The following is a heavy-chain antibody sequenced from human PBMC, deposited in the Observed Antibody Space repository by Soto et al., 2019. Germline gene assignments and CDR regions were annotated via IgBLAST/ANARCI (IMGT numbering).Heavy chain of an antibody. Sequence: QVQLVQSGAEVKKPGASVKVSCKASGYTFTNYDINWVRQTTGQGLEWMGWMNPHSGDTGYAQRFQGRVTMTRNTAISTAYMELSSLRFEDTAIYSCARAPRNWGFDFLGQGTPVTVYS. D-gene: IGHD7-27*01. V-gene: IGHV1-8*01. J-gene: IGHJ4*02. CDR1: GYTFTNYD. CDR3: ARAPRNWGFDF. CDR2: MNPHSGDT.